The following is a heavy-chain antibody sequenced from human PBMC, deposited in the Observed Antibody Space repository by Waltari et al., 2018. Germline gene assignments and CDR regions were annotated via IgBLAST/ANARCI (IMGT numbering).Heavy chain of an antibody. CDR2: ISEDGRIK. Sequence: VHLVESGVGVVQPGQSLRLPCAAAGFTFSISCLPWVSQSPCRGREGATVISEDGRIKDSADSVKGRFTVSRDNAKNTLYVEINRARLEDSAIYYCARDRGFGEVLEFAFDVWGPGTMVTVSS. CDR3: ARDRGFGEVLEFAFDV. J-gene: IGHJ3*01. D-gene: IGHD3-10*01. V-gene: IGHV3-30*01. CDR1: GFTFSISC.